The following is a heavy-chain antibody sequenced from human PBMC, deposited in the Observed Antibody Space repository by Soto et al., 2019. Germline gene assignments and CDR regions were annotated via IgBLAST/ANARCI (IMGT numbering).Heavy chain of an antibody. CDR3: ARDPRYSSSTLDY. J-gene: IGHJ4*02. CDR2: IYHSGST. V-gene: IGHV4-4*02. D-gene: IGHD6-6*01. CDR1: CGSIISSNW. Sequence: PSETLSLTCAFSCGSIISSNWWSWVRQPPGKGLEWIGEIYHSGSTNYNPSLKSRVTISVDKSKNQFSLKLSSVTAADTAVYYCARDPRYSSSTLDYWGQGTLVTVSS.